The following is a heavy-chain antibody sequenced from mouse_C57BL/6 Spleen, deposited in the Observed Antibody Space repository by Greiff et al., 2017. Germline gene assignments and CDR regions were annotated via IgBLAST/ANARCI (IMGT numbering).Heavy chain of an antibody. V-gene: IGHV1-80*01. CDR1: GYAFSSYW. CDR2: IYPGDGDT. J-gene: IGHJ4*01. Sequence: QVQLQQSGAELVKPGASVKISCKASGYAFSSYWMNWVKQRPGKGLEWIGHIYPGDGDTNYNGKFKGKATLTADKSSSTAYMQLSSLTSEDSAVYFCARRGDYYGSSVYAMDYWGQGTSVTVSS. CDR3: ARRGDYYGSSVYAMDY. D-gene: IGHD1-1*01.